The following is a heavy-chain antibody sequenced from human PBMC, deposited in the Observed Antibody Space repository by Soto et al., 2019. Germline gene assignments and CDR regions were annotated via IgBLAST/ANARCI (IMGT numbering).Heavy chain of an antibody. V-gene: IGHV4-59*01. CDR2: IYYSGST. CDR1: GGSISSYY. J-gene: IGHJ5*02. CDR3: ARALPRDFWSGYSDWFDP. Sequence: PSETLSLTCTVSGGSISSYYWSWIRQPPGKGLEWIGYIYYSGSTNYNPSLKSRVTISVDTSKNQFSLKLSSVTAADTAVYYCARALPRDFWSGYSDWFDPWGQGTLVTVSS. D-gene: IGHD3-3*01.